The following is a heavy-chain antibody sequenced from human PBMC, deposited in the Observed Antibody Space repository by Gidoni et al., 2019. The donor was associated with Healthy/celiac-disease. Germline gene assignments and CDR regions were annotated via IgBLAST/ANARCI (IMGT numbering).Heavy chain of an antibody. CDR2: INHSGST. D-gene: IGHD3-22*01. V-gene: IGHV4-34*01. CDR3: ARGRTYYYDSSGYHPRGYFDY. J-gene: IGHJ4*02. CDR1: GRSLSGYY. Sequence: QVQLQQCGAGLLKPSETLSLTRAVYGRSLSGYYLIWIRQPPGKGLEWIGEINHSGSTNYNPSLKSRVTISVDTYKNQFSLKLSSVTAADTAVYYCARGRTYYYDSSGYHPRGYFDYWGQGTLVTVSS.